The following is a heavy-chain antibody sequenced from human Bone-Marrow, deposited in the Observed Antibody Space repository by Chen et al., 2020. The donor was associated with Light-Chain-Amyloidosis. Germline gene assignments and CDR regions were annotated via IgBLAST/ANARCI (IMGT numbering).Heavy chain of an antibody. CDR3: VKDPGRQLEYSFGYRE. V-gene: IGHV3-9*01. D-gene: IGHD5-18*01. CDR1: GFTFGASA. Sequence: EIQLVESGGSLVRPVRSLMVSCAASGFTFGASAMHWVRLAPGRGLEWVSGMCWNSGYIAYAASVKGRFTISRDNANTFLYLQMNSLRAEDSALYYCVKDPGRQLEYSFGYREWGPGTLVTVSS. J-gene: IGHJ4*02. CDR2: MCWNSGYI.